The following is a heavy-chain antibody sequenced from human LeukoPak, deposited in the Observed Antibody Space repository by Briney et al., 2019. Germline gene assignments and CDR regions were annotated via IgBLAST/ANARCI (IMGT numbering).Heavy chain of an antibody. CDR1: GFTVSSNY. CDR2: IYSGGST. D-gene: IGHD3-22*01. CDR3: ARVPYYYDSSGYIDY. V-gene: IGHV3-66*02. J-gene: IGHJ4*02. Sequence: GGSLRLSCAASGFTVSSNYMSWVRQAPGKGLEWVSVIYSGGSTYHADSVKGRFTISRDNSKNTLYLQMNSLRAEDTAVYYCARVPYYYDSSGYIDYWGQGTLVTVSS.